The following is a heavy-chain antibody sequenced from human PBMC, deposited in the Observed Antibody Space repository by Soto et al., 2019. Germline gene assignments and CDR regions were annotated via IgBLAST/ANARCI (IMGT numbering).Heavy chain of an antibody. Sequence: QVQLVQSGAEVKKPGSSVTVSCKTSGGTFSKDAINWVRQAPGQGLEWMGLLIPVFGSPIYAQKFQGRIRITAYESTSTAFMDLSSLISEDTAVYYCTRVLGYTFEPGKTRYYAMDVWGQGTTVSVSS. D-gene: IGHD5-18*01. V-gene: IGHV1-69*01. CDR3: TRVLGYTFEPGKTRYYAMDV. CDR1: GGTFSKDA. CDR2: LIPVFGSP. J-gene: IGHJ6*02.